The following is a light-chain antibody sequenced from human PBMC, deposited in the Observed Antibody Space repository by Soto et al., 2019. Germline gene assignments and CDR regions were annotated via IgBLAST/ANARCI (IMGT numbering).Light chain of an antibody. J-gene: IGKJ5*01. CDR1: QSLLHSNGYNY. V-gene: IGKV2-28*01. CDR3: MQALQTSIT. Sequence: DIVMTLSPLSLPVTPGEPASISCRSSQSLLHSNGYNYLDWYLQKPGQSPQLLIYLGSNRASGVPDRFSGSGSGTDFTLKISRVEAEDVGVYYCMQALQTSITFGQGTDWRL. CDR2: LGS.